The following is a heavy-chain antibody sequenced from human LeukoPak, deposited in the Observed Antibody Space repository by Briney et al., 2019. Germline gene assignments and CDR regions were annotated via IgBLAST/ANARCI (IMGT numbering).Heavy chain of an antibody. CDR2: ISGSRGST. J-gene: IGHJ4*02. V-gene: IGHV3-23*01. CDR3: AKGALRWYLGVFDY. D-gene: IGHD4-23*01. CDR1: GFTFSSYA. Sequence: GGSLRLSCAASGFTFSSYAMSWVRQAPGKGLDCVSAISGSRGSTYSADSVKGRFTHSRDNSKNTLYLQMNSLRAEDTAVYYCAKGALRWYLGVFDYWGQGTLVTVSS.